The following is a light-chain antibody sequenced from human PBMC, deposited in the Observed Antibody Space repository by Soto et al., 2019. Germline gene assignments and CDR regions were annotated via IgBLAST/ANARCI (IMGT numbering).Light chain of an antibody. CDR3: QQRINWPFT. V-gene: IGKV3-11*01. J-gene: IGKJ3*01. Sequence: PGERATLSCRASETLSKSLAWYQQRRGQPPRLLMYDVSSRASDLPARFSGSGSGTDFTLTISSLEPEDFEIYYCQQRINWPFTFDPGTKVDF. CDR1: ETLSKS. CDR2: DVS.